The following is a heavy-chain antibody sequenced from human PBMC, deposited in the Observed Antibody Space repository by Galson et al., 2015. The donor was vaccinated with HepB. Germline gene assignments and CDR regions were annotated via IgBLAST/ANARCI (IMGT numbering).Heavy chain of an antibody. Sequence: QSGAEVKKPGESLRISCKGSGSSFTSYWISWVRQMPGKGLEWMGRIDPSDSYTNYSPSFQGHVTISADKSISTAYLQWSSLKASDTAMYYCARLPGPRYPGNWFDPWGQGTLVTVSS. V-gene: IGHV5-10-1*01. CDR2: IDPSDSYT. CDR1: GSSFTSYW. CDR3: ARLPGPRYPGNWFDP. J-gene: IGHJ5*02. D-gene: IGHD3-9*01.